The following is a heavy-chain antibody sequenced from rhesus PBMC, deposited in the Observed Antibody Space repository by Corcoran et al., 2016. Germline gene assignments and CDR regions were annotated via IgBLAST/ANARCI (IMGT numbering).Heavy chain of an antibody. CDR2: IFDSMGST. V-gene: IGHV4S7*01. Sequence: QVQLQESGPGLVKPSETLSLTCAVSGGSISGGYGWSWIRQPPGKGLEWIGHIFDSMGSTYYNASLKSRVTISRDTSKNQCSLKLSSVTAADTAVYYCARLSSYYFDYWGQGVLVTVSS. CDR1: GGSISGGYG. CDR3: ARLSSYYFDY. J-gene: IGHJ4*01.